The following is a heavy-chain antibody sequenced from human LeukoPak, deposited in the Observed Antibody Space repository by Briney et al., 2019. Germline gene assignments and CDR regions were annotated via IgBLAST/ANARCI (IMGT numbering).Heavy chain of an antibody. V-gene: IGHV7-4-1*02. CDR2: INTNTGNP. Sequence: ASVKVSCKASGYTFTSSAMNWVRQAPGQGLEWMGWINTNTGNPKYAQSFTGRFVFSLDTSVSTAYLEISSLKAEDTAVYYCARQGPGYCGSTSCYGVDYWGQGTLVTVSS. D-gene: IGHD2-2*01. CDR1: GYTFTSSA. J-gene: IGHJ4*02. CDR3: ARQGPGYCGSTSCYGVDY.